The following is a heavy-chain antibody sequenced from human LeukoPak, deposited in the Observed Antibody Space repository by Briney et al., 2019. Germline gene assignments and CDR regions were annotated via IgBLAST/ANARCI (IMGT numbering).Heavy chain of an antibody. CDR2: INPNSGGT. CDR3: ARYSSGWYFDL. Sequence: ASVKVSCKTSGYTFTGYYMHWVRQAPGQGLEWMGWINPNSGGTNYAQKFQGRVTMTRDTSISPAYMELTRLRSDDTAGYYCARYSSGWYFDLWGRGTLVTVSS. D-gene: IGHD6-19*01. V-gene: IGHV1-2*02. CDR1: GYTFTGYY. J-gene: IGHJ2*01.